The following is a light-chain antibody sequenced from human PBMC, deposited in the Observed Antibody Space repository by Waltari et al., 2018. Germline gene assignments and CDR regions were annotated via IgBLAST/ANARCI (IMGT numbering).Light chain of an antibody. CDR3: CSYAGSYTLEV. V-gene: IGLV2-11*01. J-gene: IGLJ3*02. Sequence: QSALTQPRSVSGSPGQSVTISCTGTSSDVGGYNYLSWYQQPPGKAPKLVIYDVSKRPSGVPDRFSGSKSANTASLTISGLQAEDEADYYCCSYAGSYTLEVFGGGTKLTVL. CDR1: SSDVGGYNY. CDR2: DVS.